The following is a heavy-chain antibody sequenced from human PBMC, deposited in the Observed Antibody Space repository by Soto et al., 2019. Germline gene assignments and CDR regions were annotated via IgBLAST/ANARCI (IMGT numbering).Heavy chain of an antibody. D-gene: IGHD2-2*01. CDR1: GFTFSSYG. Sequence: QVQLVESGGGVVQPGRSLRLSCAASGFTFSSYGMHWVRQAPGKGLEWVAVISYDGSNKYYADSVKGRFTISRDNSKNALYLKMNSLRAEDTAVYYCAKEQMRGYCSSTSCADYYYGMDVWGQGTTVTVSS. J-gene: IGHJ6*02. CDR2: ISYDGSNK. CDR3: AKEQMRGYCSSTSCADYYYGMDV. V-gene: IGHV3-30*18.